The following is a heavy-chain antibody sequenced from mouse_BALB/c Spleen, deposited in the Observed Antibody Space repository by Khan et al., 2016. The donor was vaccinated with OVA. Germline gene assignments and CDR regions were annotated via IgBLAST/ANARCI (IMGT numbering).Heavy chain of an antibody. CDR2: INPSNGGT. CDR1: GYTFTSYY. CDR3: TRKDYYGSSRRYFDV. J-gene: IGHJ1*01. Sequence: QAQLKQSGAELVKPGASVKLSCKASGYTFTSYYMYWVKQRPGQGLEWIGEINPSNGGTNYNEKFKRKATLTVDKSSSQAYMQLSSLTSEDSAVYYVTRKDYYGSSRRYFDVWGAGTTVTVSS. V-gene: IGHV1S81*02. D-gene: IGHD1-1*01.